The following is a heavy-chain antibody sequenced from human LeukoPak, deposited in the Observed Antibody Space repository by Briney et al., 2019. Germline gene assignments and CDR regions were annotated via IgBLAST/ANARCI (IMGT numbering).Heavy chain of an antibody. CDR1: GFTFSSYA. V-gene: IGHV3-23*01. CDR2: ISDSGGDT. Sequence: GGSLRLSCAASGFTFSSYAMSWVRQAPGKGLEWVSAISDSGGDTYYADSVKGRFTISRDNSKNTLYLQMNSLRAEDTAVYYCAKILPDTVTADYWGQGTLVTVSS. J-gene: IGHJ4*02. D-gene: IGHD4-11*01. CDR3: AKILPDTVTADY.